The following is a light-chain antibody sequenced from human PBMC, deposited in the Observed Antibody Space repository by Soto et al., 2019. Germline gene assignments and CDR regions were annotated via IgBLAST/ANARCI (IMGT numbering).Light chain of an antibody. V-gene: IGLV2-23*01. Sequence: QSVLTQPAAVSGSPGQSITISCIGSNSDIGTYNLVSWYRQHPGKVPKLLIYEGSRRPSGISNRFSGSKSGNTASLTISGLQAEDEADYYCCSYAGSSTYVVFGGGTKLTVL. CDR1: NSDIGTYNL. CDR3: CSYAGSSTYVV. CDR2: EGS. J-gene: IGLJ2*01.